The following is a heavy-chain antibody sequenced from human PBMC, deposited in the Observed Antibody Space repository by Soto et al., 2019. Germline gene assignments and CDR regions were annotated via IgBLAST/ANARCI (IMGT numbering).Heavy chain of an antibody. CDR1: GFTFSSYA. J-gene: IGHJ4*02. CDR3: AKSSFSVAVSGRG. CDR2: ITGSGGNT. D-gene: IGHD6-19*01. V-gene: IGHV3-23*01. Sequence: GGSLRLSCAASGFTFSSYAMSWVRQAPGKGLEWVSAITGSGGNTYYADSVKGRFTISRDNSKNTLYLQMNSLRAEDTAQYYCAKSSFSVAVSGRGWGQGTLVTVSS.